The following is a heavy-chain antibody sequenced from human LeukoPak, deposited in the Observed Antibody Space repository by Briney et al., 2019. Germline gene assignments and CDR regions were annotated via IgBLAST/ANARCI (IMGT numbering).Heavy chain of an antibody. CDR2: ISGSGDTA. CDR3: AKSRGESRGASNY. D-gene: IGHD1-26*01. Sequence: GGSLRLSCAASGFTFSSYAMNWVRQAPGKGLEWVSFISGSGDTAYYADSVKGRFTISRDSSKNTLYLQMNSLRAEDTAVYYCAKSRGESRGASNYWGQGTLVTVSS. CDR1: GFTFSSYA. J-gene: IGHJ4*02. V-gene: IGHV3-23*01.